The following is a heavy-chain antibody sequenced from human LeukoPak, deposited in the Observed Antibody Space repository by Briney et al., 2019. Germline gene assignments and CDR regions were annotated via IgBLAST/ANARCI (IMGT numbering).Heavy chain of an antibody. J-gene: IGHJ5*02. D-gene: IGHD3-10*01. Sequence: GGSLRLSCAASGFTFSSYAMSWVRQAPGKGLEWVSAISGSGGSTYYADSVKGRFTISRDNSKNTLYLQMNSLRAEDTAVCYCAKDRVVRGVTPNWFDPWGQGTLVTVSS. CDR1: GFTFSSYA. CDR3: AKDRVVRGVTPNWFDP. V-gene: IGHV3-23*01. CDR2: ISGSGGST.